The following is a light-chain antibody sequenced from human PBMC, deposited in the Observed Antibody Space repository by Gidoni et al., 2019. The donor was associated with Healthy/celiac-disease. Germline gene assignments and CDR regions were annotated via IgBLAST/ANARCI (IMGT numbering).Light chain of an antibody. V-gene: IGKV1-5*03. CDR2: TAS. J-gene: IGKJ2*01. CDR3: QQYNSYSYT. CDR1: QSISSW. Sequence: DIQMTQSPSTLSASVGDRVTITCRASQSISSWLAWYQQKPGKAPKLLIYTASSLESGVPSRFSGSGSGTELTLTISSLQPDDVATYYCQQYNSYSYTFGQGTKLEIK.